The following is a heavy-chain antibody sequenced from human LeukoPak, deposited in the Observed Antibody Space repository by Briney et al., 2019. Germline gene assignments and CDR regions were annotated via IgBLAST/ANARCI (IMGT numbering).Heavy chain of an antibody. V-gene: IGHV4-59*01. D-gene: IGHD4-11*01. CDR3: ARDGTDSNHNYYYYYMDV. CDR1: GGSISSYY. J-gene: IGHJ6*03. CDR2: IYYSGST. Sequence: SETLSLTCTVSGGSISSYYWSWIRQPPGKGLEWIGYIYYSGSTNYNPPLKSRVTISVDTSKNQFSLKLSSVTAADTAVYYCARDGTDSNHNYYYYYMDVWGKGTTVTVSS.